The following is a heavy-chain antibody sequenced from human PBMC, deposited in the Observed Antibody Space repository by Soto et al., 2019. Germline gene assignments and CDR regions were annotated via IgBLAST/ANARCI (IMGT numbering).Heavy chain of an antibody. CDR2: IYYSGST. J-gene: IGHJ4*02. V-gene: IGHV4-59*08. CDR1: GGSISSYY. D-gene: IGHD3-10*01. Sequence: QVQLQESCPGLVKPSETLSLTCTVSGGSISSYYWSWIRQPPGKGLEWIGYIYYSGSTNYNPSLKSRVTISVDTSKNQFSLKLSSVTAADTAVYYCARLWGWFGDYWGQGTLVTVSS. CDR3: ARLWGWFGDY.